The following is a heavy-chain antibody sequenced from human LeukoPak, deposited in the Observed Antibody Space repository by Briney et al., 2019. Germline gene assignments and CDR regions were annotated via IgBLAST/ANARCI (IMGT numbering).Heavy chain of an antibody. V-gene: IGHV3-30-3*01. D-gene: IGHD3-10*01. CDR3: AREVVRGVSELHYFDY. CDR1: GFTFSSYA. CDR2: ISYDGSNK. J-gene: IGHJ4*02. Sequence: GGSLRLSCAASGFTFSSYAMHWVRQAPGKGLEWVAVISYDGSNKYYADSVKGRFTISRDNSKNTLYLQMNSLRAEDTAVYYCAREVVRGVSELHYFDYWGQGTLVTVSS.